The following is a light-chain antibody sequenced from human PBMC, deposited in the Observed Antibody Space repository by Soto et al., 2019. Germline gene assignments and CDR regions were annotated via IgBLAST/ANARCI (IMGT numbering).Light chain of an antibody. CDR3: LQYNDWPVYT. CDR1: QIFSTH. Sequence: EVLRTQFPVTLFVSPGEKATFSCRAIQIFSTHLAWYQQKPGQAPKLLIYAASTRVTGISARFSGSGSGTEFSLTISSLQSEDFGIYYCLQYNDWPVYTFGQGTNVEVK. V-gene: IGKV3-15*01. J-gene: IGKJ2*01. CDR2: AAS.